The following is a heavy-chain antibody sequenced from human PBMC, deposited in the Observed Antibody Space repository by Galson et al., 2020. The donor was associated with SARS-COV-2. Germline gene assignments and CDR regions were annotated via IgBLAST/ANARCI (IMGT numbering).Heavy chain of an antibody. CDR2: ISTSGTT. CDR1: GGSISSGNYY. J-gene: IGHJ4*02. D-gene: IGHD3-22*01. CDR3: ARDLDSSAWYGY. Sequence: SETLSLTCTVSGGSISSGNYYWSWIRQPAGKGLEWIGHISTSGTTNYNPSLKSRVTISVDTSKNQFSLKLISVTAADTAVYYCARDLDSSAWYGYWGQGTLVTVSS. V-gene: IGHV4-61*09.